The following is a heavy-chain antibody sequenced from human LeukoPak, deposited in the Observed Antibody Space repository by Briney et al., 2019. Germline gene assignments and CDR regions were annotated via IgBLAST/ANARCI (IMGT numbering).Heavy chain of an antibody. CDR1: GFSFSRYW. J-gene: IGHJ5*01. D-gene: IGHD3-10*01. CDR3: AKEGAYPIITYDS. CDR2: IKGDGHEK. V-gene: IGHV3-7*01. Sequence: GGSLRLSCAASGFSFSRYWMNWVRQAPGKGLEWVANIKGDGHEKNYVDSVKGRFSISRDNARNSLYLQMDSLRAEDTAVYYCAKEGAYPIITYDSWGQGALVTVFS.